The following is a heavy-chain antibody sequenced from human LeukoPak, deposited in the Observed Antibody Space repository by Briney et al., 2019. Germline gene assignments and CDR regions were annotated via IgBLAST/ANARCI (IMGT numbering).Heavy chain of an antibody. V-gene: IGHV5-51*01. D-gene: IGHD2-2*01. Sequence: GESLKISCKGSGYSFTSYWIGWVRQMPGKGLEWMGIIYPGDSDTRYSPSFQGQVTTSADKSISTAYLQWSSLKASDTAMHYCARPYCSSTSCYSFPYWGQGTLVTVSS. J-gene: IGHJ4*02. CDR1: GYSFTSYW. CDR3: ARPYCSSTSCYSFPY. CDR2: IYPGDSDT.